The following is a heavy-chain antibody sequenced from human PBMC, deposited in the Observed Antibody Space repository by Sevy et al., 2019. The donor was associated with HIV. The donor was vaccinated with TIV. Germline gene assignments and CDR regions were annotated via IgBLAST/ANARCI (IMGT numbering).Heavy chain of an antibody. J-gene: IGHJ4*02. D-gene: IGHD3-22*01. CDR2: FDPEDGET. CDR3: ATTKDYYDSSGSPFDY. Sequence: ASVQVSCQVSGYTLTEFSMHWVRQAPGKGLEWMGSFDPEDGETIYAQKFQGRVTMTEDTSTDTAYMELSSLGSDDTAVYYCATTKDYYDSSGSPFDYWGQGILVTVSS. V-gene: IGHV1-24*01. CDR1: GYTLTEFS.